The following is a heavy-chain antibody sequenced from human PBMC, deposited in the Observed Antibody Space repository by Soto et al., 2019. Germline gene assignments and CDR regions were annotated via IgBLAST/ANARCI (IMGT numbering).Heavy chain of an antibody. Sequence: ASVKVSCKASGYTFTSYDINWVRQATGQGLEWMGWMNPNSGNTGYAQKFQGRVTMTRNTSIGTAYRELSSLRSEDTAVYYCARGWHIVVVTAKYYYYGMDVWGQGTTVTVSS. CDR2: MNPNSGNT. D-gene: IGHD2-21*02. J-gene: IGHJ6*02. V-gene: IGHV1-8*01. CDR3: ARGWHIVVVTAKYYYYGMDV. CDR1: GYTFTSYD.